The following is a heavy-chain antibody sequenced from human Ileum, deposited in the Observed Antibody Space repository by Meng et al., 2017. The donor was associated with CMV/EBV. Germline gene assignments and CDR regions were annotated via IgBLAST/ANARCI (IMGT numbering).Heavy chain of an antibody. V-gene: IGHV3-15*01. CDR2: ILRNSYGETL. CDR1: GFTFSHSW. CDR3: TTYLRFLGAGDY. D-gene: IGHD3-3*01. Sequence: ASGFTFSHSWMSWVRPAPGKGLGWFGRILRNSYGETLGYGAPVKVRFTISRDDSKNTLYLQINSLNVEDTAVYYCTTYLRFLGAGDYWGQGTLVTVSS. J-gene: IGHJ4*02.